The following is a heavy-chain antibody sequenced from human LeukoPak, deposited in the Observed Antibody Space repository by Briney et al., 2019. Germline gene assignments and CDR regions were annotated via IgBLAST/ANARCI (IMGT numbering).Heavy chain of an antibody. CDR3: AKDRGHCTNGVCHNYYYMDV. CDR2: ISGSGDRR. J-gene: IGHJ6*03. V-gene: IGHV3-23*01. CDR1: GFAFSSYA. Sequence: GGSLRLSCAASGFAFSSYAMRWVRQAPGKGLEWVSSISGSGDRRDSADSVKGRFTISRDYSKNTLYLEMYSLRAEDTAVYYCAKDRGHCTNGVCHNYYYMDVWGKGTTVTVSS. D-gene: IGHD2-8*01.